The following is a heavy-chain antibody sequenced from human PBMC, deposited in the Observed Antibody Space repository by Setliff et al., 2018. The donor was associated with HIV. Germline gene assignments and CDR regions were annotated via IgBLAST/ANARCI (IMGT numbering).Heavy chain of an antibody. V-gene: IGHV1-69*04. CDR3: ALGMASLNH. Sequence: GASVKVSCKAYGGTFSNYGISWARQAPGQGLDWMGRIIPILGVANYAQKFQGRVTITTDESTTTAYMELSSLRSEDTALYYCALGMASLNHWGQGTLVTVSS. J-gene: IGHJ5*02. CDR1: GGTFSNYG. CDR2: IIPILGVA. D-gene: IGHD7-27*01.